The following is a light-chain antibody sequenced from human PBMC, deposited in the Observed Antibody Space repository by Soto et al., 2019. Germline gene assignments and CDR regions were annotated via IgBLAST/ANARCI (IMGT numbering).Light chain of an antibody. CDR3: QQRKNWPPIT. CDR1: QSVSSY. Sequence: EIVLTQSPATLSLSPGERATLSSRASQSVSSYLAWYQQKPGQAPRLLIYDASNRATGIPARFSGSGSGTDFTLTISSLEPEDFAVYYCQQRKNWPPITFGQGTRLEIK. CDR2: DAS. V-gene: IGKV3-11*01. J-gene: IGKJ5*01.